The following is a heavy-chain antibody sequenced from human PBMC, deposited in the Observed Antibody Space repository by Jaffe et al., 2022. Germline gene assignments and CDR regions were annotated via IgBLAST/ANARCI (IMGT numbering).Heavy chain of an antibody. Sequence: QVQLQESGPGLVKPSETLSLTCTVSTGSISNYYWSWIRQSPGKGLEWIGYIYYTGGTMYNPSLKGRVTISVDRPKNQFSLRLTSVTAADTAVYYCARRNYYDDTGYLLDFWGQGTQVTVSS. V-gene: IGHV4-59*01. J-gene: IGHJ4*02. D-gene: IGHD3-9*01. CDR1: TGSISNYY. CDR2: IYYTGGT. CDR3: ARRNYYDDTGYLLDF.